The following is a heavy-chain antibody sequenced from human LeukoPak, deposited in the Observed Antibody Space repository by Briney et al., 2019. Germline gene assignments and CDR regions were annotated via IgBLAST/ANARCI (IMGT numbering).Heavy chain of an antibody. CDR2: IDPSDSYT. V-gene: IGHV5-10-1*01. J-gene: IGHJ4*02. CDR3: AVEYSSSSGCDY. D-gene: IGHD6-6*01. CDR1: GYTFTSYW. Sequence: KVSCKASGYTFTSYWISWVRQMPGKGLEWMGRIDPSDSYTNYSPSFQGHVTISADKSISTAYLQWSSLKASDTAMYYCAVEYSSSSGCDYWGQGTLVTVSS.